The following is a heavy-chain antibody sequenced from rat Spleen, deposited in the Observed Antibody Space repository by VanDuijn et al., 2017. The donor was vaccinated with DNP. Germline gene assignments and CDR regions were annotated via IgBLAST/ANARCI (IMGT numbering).Heavy chain of an antibody. D-gene: IGHD1-8*01. V-gene: IGHV5-31*01. Sequence: EVQLVESGGDLVQPGRSLKLSCVASGFTFNNYWMTWIRQVPGKGLEWVASISSSGGSTYYPDSVKGRFTISRDSAKNTLYLQMNSLRSEDTATYYCARDSRDYGSYVDYFDYWGQGVMVTVSS. J-gene: IGHJ2*01. CDR1: GFTFNNYW. CDR2: ISSSGGST. CDR3: ARDSRDYGSYVDYFDY.